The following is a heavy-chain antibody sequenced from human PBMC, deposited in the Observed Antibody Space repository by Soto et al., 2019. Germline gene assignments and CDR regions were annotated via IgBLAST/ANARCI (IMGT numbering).Heavy chain of an antibody. CDR2: MSYDGTTK. V-gene: IGHV3-30-3*01. J-gene: IGHJ4*02. CDR3: AREVLWSRYFDY. Sequence: QVQLVESGGGVVQPGRSLRLSCAASGFIFSNYVMYWVLQAPGKGLEWVAFMSYDGTTKSYADSVKGRFTISRDNSQNNLYLQMNSLRPEDTGVYYCAREVLWSRYFDYWGQGTLVTVSS. CDR1: GFIFSNYV. D-gene: IGHD3-10*01.